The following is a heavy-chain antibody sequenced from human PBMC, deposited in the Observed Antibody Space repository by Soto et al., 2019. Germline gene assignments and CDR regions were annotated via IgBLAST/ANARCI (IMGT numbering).Heavy chain of an antibody. V-gene: IGHV1-2*04. CDR3: ARDGRFGEWASYMDV. D-gene: IGHD3-10*01. Sequence: ASVKVSCKASGYTFTGYYMHWVRQAPGQGLEWMGWINPNSGGTNYAQKFQGWVTMTRDTSISTAYMELSRLRSDDTAVYYCARDGRFGEWASYMDVWGKGTTVTVSS. CDR1: GYTFTGYY. J-gene: IGHJ6*03. CDR2: INPNSGGT.